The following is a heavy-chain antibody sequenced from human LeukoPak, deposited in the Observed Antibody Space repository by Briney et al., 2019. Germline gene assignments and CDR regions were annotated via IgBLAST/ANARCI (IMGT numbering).Heavy chain of an antibody. CDR3: ARDRYSNYVYDAFDI. CDR1: GFTFSSYG. D-gene: IGHD4-11*01. V-gene: IGHV3-30*02. CDR2: IRYDGSNK. J-gene: IGHJ3*02. Sequence: QSGGSLRLSCAASGFTFSSYGMHWVRQAPGKGLEWVAFIRYDGSNKYYADSVKGRFTISRDNSKNTLYLQMNSLRAEDTAVYYCARDRYSNYVYDAFDIWGQGTMVTVSS.